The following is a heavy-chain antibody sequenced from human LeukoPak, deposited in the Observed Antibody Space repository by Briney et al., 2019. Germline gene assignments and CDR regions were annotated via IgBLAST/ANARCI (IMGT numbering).Heavy chain of an antibody. CDR1: GFSFTDYY. V-gene: IGHV3-11*03. Sequence: PGGSLRLSCVASGFSFTDYYMSWIRQAPGKGLEWGSYISSCGSHTNDADSVAGRFTLSRNNAKKSLHLQMNSLRAEDTAVYYCARHPDGSLSLDYWGQGTLVTVSS. CDR3: ARHPDGSLSLDY. CDR2: ISSCGSHT. D-gene: IGHD1-26*01. J-gene: IGHJ4*02.